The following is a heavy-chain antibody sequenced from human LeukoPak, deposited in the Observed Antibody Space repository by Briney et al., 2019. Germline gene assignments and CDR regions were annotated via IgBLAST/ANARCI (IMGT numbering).Heavy chain of an antibody. CDR3: ARAPDPLGYCSSTSCYEPDY. J-gene: IGHJ4*02. Sequence: GGSLRLSCAASGFSFSRHAMNWVRQAPGKGLEWVSVLSGSGGNTFYADSVKGRFTISRDNSKNTVYLQMNSLRVEDTAVYYCARAPDPLGYCSSTSCYEPDYWGQGTLVTVSS. V-gene: IGHV3-23*01. D-gene: IGHD2-2*01. CDR1: GFSFSRHA. CDR2: LSGSGGNT.